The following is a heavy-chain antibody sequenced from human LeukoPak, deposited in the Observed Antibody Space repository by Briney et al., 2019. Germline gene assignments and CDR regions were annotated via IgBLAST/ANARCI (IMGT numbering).Heavy chain of an antibody. CDR2: IYYSGST. CDR3: SVRRYYFDNSGYYHAEYFQH. Sequence: SETLSLTCNVSGGSISSSSYYWGWIRQPPGKGLEWIGSIYYSGSTYYNPSLKSRVTVSVDTSKNQFSLKLTSVTAADSAVYYCSVRRYYFDNSGYYHAEYFQHWGQGTLVTVSS. V-gene: IGHV4-39*01. CDR1: GGSISSSSYY. D-gene: IGHD3-22*01. J-gene: IGHJ1*01.